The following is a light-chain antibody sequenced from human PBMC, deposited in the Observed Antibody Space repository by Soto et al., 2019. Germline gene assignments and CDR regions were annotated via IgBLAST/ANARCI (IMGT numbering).Light chain of an antibody. CDR2: GAS. CDR3: QQYGSSPDT. CDR1: QSVSSSY. Sequence: EIVLTQSPGTLSLSPGERATLSCRASQSVSSSYLAWYQQKPGQAPRLLIYGASSRATGIPDRFSGSESGTDFTLTISRLEPEDFAEYYCQQYGSSPDTFGQGTKLEIK. V-gene: IGKV3-20*01. J-gene: IGKJ2*01.